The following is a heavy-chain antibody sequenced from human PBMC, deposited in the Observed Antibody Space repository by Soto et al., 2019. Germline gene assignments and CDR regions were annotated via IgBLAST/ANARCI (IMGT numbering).Heavy chain of an antibody. CDR1: GGSISTDNW. V-gene: IGHV4-4*02. Sequence: QVQLEESGPGLVKPSGTLSLTCAVSGGSISTDNWWSWVRQPPGKGLEWVGEIYHTGNTNYNPSLKSRLTISIDKSKDQFSLDVTFVTAADTAVYYCARGGRWLFDSWGQGALVTVSS. CDR2: IYHTGNT. J-gene: IGHJ4*02. CDR3: ARGGRWLFDS. D-gene: IGHD6-19*01.